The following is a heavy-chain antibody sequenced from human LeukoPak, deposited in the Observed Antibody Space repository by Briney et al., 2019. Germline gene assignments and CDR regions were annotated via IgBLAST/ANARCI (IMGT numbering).Heavy chain of an antibody. CDR3: ANGLLWFGELSPRVDY. CDR2: ISGSGGST. Sequence: GGSLRLSCAASGFTFSSYAMSWVRQAPGKGLEWVSAISGSGGSTYYADSVKGRFTISRDNTKNTLYLQMNSLRAEDTAVYYCANGLLWFGELSPRVDYWGQGTLVTVSS. V-gene: IGHV3-23*01. CDR1: GFTFSSYA. J-gene: IGHJ4*02. D-gene: IGHD3-10*01.